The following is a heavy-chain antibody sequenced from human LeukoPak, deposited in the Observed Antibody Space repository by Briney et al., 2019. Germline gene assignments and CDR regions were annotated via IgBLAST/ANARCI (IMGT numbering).Heavy chain of an antibody. J-gene: IGHJ4*02. V-gene: IGHV4-59*12. CDR1: GGSISTYY. Sequence: PSETLSLTCTVSGGSISTYYWSWIRQPPGKGLEWIGYIHYSGSTNYNPSLKSRVTISVDTSKNQFSLRLSSVTAADTAVYCCARMGGYSGYATHWGQGNLVTVSS. CDR3: ARMGGYSGYATH. CDR2: IHYSGST. D-gene: IGHD5-12*01.